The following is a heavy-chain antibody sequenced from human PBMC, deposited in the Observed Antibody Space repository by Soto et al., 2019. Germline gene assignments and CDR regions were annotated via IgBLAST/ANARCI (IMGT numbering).Heavy chain of an antibody. V-gene: IGHV3-21*01. D-gene: IGHD2-2*02. CDR1: GFTFSTYS. Sequence: GGSLRLSCVGSGFTFSTYSINWVRQAPGKGLEWVSSISSRSDIYYADSVKGRFTISRDNAKNSVSLQMNSLRAEDTAVYYCAREYTAWPLAYGLDVWGQVXTVTVYS. CDR2: ISSRSDI. CDR3: AREYTAWPLAYGLDV. J-gene: IGHJ6*02.